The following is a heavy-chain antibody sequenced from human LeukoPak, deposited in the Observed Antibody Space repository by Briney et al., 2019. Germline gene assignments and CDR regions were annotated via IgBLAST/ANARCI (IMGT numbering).Heavy chain of an antibody. CDR2: IIPIFGTA. J-gene: IGHJ3*02. V-gene: IGHV1-69*05. CDR1: GGTFSSYA. CDR3: ARPTTRWFGELSPDAFDI. Sequence: SVKVSCKASGGTFSSYAISWVRQAPGQGLEWMGRIIPIFGTANYAQKFQGRVTITTDEPTSTAYMELSSLRSEDTAVYYCARPTTRWFGELSPDAFDIWGQGTMVTVSS. D-gene: IGHD3-10*01.